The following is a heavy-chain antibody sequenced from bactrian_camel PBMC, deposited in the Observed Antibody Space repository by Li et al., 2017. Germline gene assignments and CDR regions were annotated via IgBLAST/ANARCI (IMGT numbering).Heavy chain of an antibody. CDR1: GYTYTHYSDYC. D-gene: IGHD2*01. Sequence: VQLVESGGGSAQAGGSLRLSCVASGYTYTHYSDYCMGWFRLVPGKEREGVATIDTNGGGPYYADSVKGRFTISKDNAQNILYLQMDSLKPEDTGMYYCAADRSHAYCRGTYCCDVSYWGQGTQVTVS. J-gene: IGHJ4*01. V-gene: IGHV3S31*01. CDR2: IDTNGGGP. CDR3: AADRSHAYCRGTYCCDVSY.